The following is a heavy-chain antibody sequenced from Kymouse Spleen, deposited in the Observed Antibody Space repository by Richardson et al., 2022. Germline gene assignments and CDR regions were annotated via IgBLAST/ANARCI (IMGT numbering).Heavy chain of an antibody. CDR1: GFTFDDYA. CDR2: ISWNSGSI. D-gene: IGHD2-2*02. CDR3: AKDICSSTSCYKDYYYYGMDV. J-gene: IGHJ6*02. V-gene: IGHV3-9*01. Sequence: EVQLVESGGGLVQPGRSLRLSCAASGFTFDDYAMHWVRQAPGKGLEWVSGISWNSGSIGYADSVKGRFTISRDNAKNSLYLQMNSLRAEDTALYYCAKDICSSTSCYKDYYYYGMDVWGQGTTVTVSS.